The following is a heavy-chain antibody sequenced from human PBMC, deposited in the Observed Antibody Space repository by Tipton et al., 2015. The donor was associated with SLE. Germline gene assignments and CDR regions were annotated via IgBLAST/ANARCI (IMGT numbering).Heavy chain of an antibody. CDR2: IHYSGTV. CDR1: GGSMSSSY. J-gene: IGHJ6*02. D-gene: IGHD2-21*01. CDR3: AREGDSSANFYYYGVNV. Sequence: TLSLTCTVSGGSMSSSYWNWIRQSPGKGLEWIGYIHYSGTVNYSPFLKSRVSISIDTSKNEFSLKLSSVTAADTAVYYCAREGDSSANFYYYGVNVWGQGTTVTVSS. V-gene: IGHV4-59*12.